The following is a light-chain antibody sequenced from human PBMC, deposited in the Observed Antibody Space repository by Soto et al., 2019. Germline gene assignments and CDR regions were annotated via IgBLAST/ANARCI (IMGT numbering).Light chain of an antibody. CDR2: EVT. CDR3: SSHAGSNTFV. CDR1: SSDVGGYNY. Sequence: QSALTQPPSASGSPGQSVTISCTGTSSDVGGYNYVSWYQQHPGEAPKLMIYEVTKRPSGVPDRFSCSKSGNTASLTVSGLQAEDEADYYCSSHAGSNTFVFGTGTKLTVL. V-gene: IGLV2-8*01. J-gene: IGLJ1*01.